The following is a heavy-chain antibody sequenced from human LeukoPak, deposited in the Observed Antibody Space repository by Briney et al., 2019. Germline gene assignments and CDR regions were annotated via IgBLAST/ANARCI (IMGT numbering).Heavy chain of an antibody. V-gene: IGHV4-28*05. Sequence: PSDTLFLTCAVSGYSISSSNWWGWIRQPPGKGLEWIGYIYYSGSIYYNPSLKSRVTMSVDTSKNQFSLKLSSVTAVDTAVYYCARGGYSYGEARFDPWGQGTLVTVSS. CDR2: IYYSGSI. D-gene: IGHD5-18*01. CDR3: ARGGYSYGEARFDP. CDR1: GYSISSSNW. J-gene: IGHJ5*02.